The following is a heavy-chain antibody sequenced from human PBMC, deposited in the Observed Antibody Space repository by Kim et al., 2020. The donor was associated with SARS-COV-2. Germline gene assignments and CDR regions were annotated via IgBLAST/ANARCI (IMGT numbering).Heavy chain of an antibody. D-gene: IGHD5-18*01. CDR2: IDPNSGGT. CDR1: GYTFTDYY. V-gene: IGHV1-2*02. J-gene: IGHJ4*02. CDR3: SKYRAFDY. Sequence: ASVKVSCKTSGYTFTDYYMHWVRQAPGQGLEWMGWIDPNSGGTRFSQKFQGRVTVTRDTSISTAYMELSGLRSEDTAVYYCSKYRAFDYWGQGTLVTVSS.